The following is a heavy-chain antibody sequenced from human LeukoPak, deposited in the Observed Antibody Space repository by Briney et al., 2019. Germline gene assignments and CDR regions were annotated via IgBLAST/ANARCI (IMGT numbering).Heavy chain of an antibody. CDR3: AKVVGVAAAANTDYYYYGMDV. Sequence: PSETLSLTCAVYGGSFSGYYWSWVRQAPGKGLEWVSAITGSGGSTYYADSVKGRFTISRDNSKNTLYLQMNSLRAEDTAVYYCAKVVGVAAAANTDYYYYGMDVWGQGTTVTVSS. J-gene: IGHJ6*02. D-gene: IGHD6-13*01. V-gene: IGHV3-23*01. CDR1: GGSFSGYY. CDR2: ITGSGGST.